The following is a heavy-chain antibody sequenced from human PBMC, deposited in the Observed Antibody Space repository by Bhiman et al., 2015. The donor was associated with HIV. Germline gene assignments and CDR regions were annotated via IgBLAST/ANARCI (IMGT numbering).Heavy chain of an antibody. Sequence: QVQLVESGGDVVQPGRSLRLSCAASGFTFSSYTMHWVRQAPGKGLEWVALIFYDGSNKYDADSVKGRFTISRDNSKNTLYLQMNSLINEDTAVYFCAREAVHQNSGKYYEGALDIWGQGTLVTVSS. J-gene: IGHJ3*02. CDR2: IFYDGSNK. V-gene: IGHV3-30-3*01. CDR1: GFTFSSYT. D-gene: IGHD1-26*01. CDR3: AREAVHQNSGKYYEGALDI.